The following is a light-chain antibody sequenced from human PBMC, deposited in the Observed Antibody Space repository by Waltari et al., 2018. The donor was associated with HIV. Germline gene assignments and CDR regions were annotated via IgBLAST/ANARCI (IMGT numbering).Light chain of an antibody. J-gene: IGLJ2*01. V-gene: IGLV2-14*03. CDR1: INDIGMGDY. CDR3: SSYTDRRTVI. Sequence: QSALTQPDYVSGSPGQSITISCSGSINDIGMGDYVSWYQQHSDKAPKLLLSAFGNRPSGGSDRFSASKSGNVASLSISGLQPADEATYYCSSYTDRRTVIFGGGTKVTVL. CDR2: AFG.